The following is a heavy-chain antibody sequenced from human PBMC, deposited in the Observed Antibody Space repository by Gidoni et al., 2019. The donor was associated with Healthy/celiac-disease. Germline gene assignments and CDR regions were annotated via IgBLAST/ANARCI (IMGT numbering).Heavy chain of an antibody. CDR3: ARDPRRGYSYGSLAY. CDR1: GFTSSSYA. CDR2: TSYDGSNK. J-gene: IGHJ4*02. V-gene: IGHV3-30*04. Sequence: QVQPVESGGGVVRPGRSLRLSCAAFGFTSSSYAMHWVRQAPGKGLEWVAVTSYDGSNKYYADSVKGRFTISRDNAKNTLYLQMNSLRAEDTAVYYCARDPRRGYSYGSLAYWGQGTLVTVSS. D-gene: IGHD5-18*01.